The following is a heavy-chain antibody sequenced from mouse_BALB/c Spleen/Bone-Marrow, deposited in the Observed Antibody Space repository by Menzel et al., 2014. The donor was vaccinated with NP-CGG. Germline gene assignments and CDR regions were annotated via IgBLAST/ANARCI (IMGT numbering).Heavy chain of an antibody. V-gene: IGHV1S81*02. Sequence: GAELVKPGASVKLSCKASGYTFTSYYMYWAKQRPGQGLEWFGEINPSNGGTNFIEKFKNKATLTVDKSSSTAYMQHSSLASEESAIYYCSRVRRDALDYWGQGTSVTVSS. CDR2: INPSNGGT. J-gene: IGHJ4*01. CDR1: GYTFTSYY. CDR3: SRVRRDALDY.